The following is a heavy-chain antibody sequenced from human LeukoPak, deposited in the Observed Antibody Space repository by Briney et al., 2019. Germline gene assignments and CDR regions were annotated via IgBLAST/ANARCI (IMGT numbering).Heavy chain of an antibody. CDR3: ARRDYERGGRAFDI. CDR1: GFTFSSYE. CDR2: ISSSGSTI. Sequence: PGGSLRLSCAASGFTFSSYEMNWVRQAPGKGPEWVSYISSSGSTIYYADSVKGRFTISRDNAKNSLYLQMNSLRAEDTAVYYCARRDYERGGRAFDIWGQGTMVTVSS. J-gene: IGHJ3*02. D-gene: IGHD2-15*01. V-gene: IGHV3-48*03.